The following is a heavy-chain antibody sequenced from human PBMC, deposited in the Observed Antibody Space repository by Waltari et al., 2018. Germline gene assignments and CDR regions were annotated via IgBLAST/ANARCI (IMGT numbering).Heavy chain of an antibody. J-gene: IGHJ3*01. CDR3: VLWEDSIAAADWGR. Sequence: QVHLPESGPGLVKPSQTLSLTSTVTCGSISSGSYYWVWLRQPAGKGLEWIGYIYTSGSTNYNPSLKSRVTISVDTSKNQFSLKLSCVTAADTAVYYCVLWEDSIAAADWGRWGQGTMVTVSS. CDR2: IYTSGST. D-gene: IGHD6-13*01. CDR1: CGSISSGSYY. V-gene: IGHV4-61*09.